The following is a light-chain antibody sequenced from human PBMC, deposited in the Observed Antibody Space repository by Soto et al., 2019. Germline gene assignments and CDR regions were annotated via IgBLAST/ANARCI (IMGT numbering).Light chain of an antibody. CDR2: EAS. CDR3: YSYGGSYYV. V-gene: IGLV2-23*01. Sequence: QSVLTQPASVSGSPGQSITISCTGTTIDVGSYSLVSWYQHHPGKAPQLMIYEASKRPSGVSNRFSGSKSGNTASLTISGLQAEDEAAYYCYSYGGSYYVFGTGTKVTVL. J-gene: IGLJ1*01. CDR1: TIDVGSYSL.